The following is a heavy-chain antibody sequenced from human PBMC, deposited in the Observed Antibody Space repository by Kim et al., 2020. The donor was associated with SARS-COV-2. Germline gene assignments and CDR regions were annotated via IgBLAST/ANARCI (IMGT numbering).Heavy chain of an antibody. J-gene: IGHJ6*02. V-gene: IGHV4-59*01. CDR3: AREVGFGVGGMDV. CDR2: IYYSGST. Sequence: SETLSLTCTVSGGSISSYYWSWIRQPPGKGLEWIGYIYYSGSTNYNPSLKSRVTISVDTSKNQFSLKLSSVTAADTAVYYCAREVGFGVGGMDVWGQGTTVTVSS. CDR1: GGSISSYY. D-gene: IGHD3-10*01.